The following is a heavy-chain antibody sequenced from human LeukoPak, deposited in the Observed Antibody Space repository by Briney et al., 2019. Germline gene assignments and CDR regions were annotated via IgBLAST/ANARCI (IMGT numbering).Heavy chain of an antibody. CDR2: FQYDGTNK. V-gene: IGHV3-30*02. D-gene: IGHD6-13*01. CDR3: AKVKAGYRNAGFFDY. Sequence: GGSLRLSCAASGFTFSTYGMHWVRQAPGKGLEWVAVFQYDGTNKYYADSVKGRFTISRDNSKNTLYLQMDSLRPEDTAVYYYAKVKAGYRNAGFFDYWGQGALVTVSS. CDR1: GFTFSTYG. J-gene: IGHJ4*02.